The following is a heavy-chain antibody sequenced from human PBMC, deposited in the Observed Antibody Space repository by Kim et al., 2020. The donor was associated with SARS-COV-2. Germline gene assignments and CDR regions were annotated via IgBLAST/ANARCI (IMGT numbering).Heavy chain of an antibody. Sequence: SETLSLTCAVYGGSFSGYYWSWTRQRQAKGLEWMGEVSHSGSTNNNPSLNIRGTITIDTSKNQYSLKLSSVTAAATAVYYFASGSLWIQRWRRAFDIWGQGTMVTVSS. J-gene: IGHJ3*02. CDR3: ASGSLWIQRWRRAFDI. V-gene: IGHV4-34*04. D-gene: IGHD5-18*01. CDR1: GGSFSGYY. CDR2: VSHSGST.